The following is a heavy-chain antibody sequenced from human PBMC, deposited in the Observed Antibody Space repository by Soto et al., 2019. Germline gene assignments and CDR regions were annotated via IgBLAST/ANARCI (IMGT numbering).Heavy chain of an antibody. J-gene: IGHJ5*02. CDR3: ARRRMTASSTRLDH. V-gene: IGHV5-51*01. CDR1: GYSLTTYW. CDR2: IYPGDSDT. Sequence: GESLKISCKASGYSLTTYWIGWVRQMPGKVLEWMGIIYPGDSDTRYSPSFQGQVTISADKSISTAYLQWSSLKASVSAMYYCARRRMTASSTRLDHWXQGTLVTVSS. D-gene: IGHD2-21*02.